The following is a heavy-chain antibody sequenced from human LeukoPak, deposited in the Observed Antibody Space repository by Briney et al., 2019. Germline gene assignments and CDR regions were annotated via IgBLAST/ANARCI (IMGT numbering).Heavy chain of an antibody. J-gene: IGHJ4*02. V-gene: IGHV1-3*01. Sequence: ASVKVSCKASEYTFTEYAVNWVRQAPGQRLEWMGWINAGNGNTKYSQKFQGRVTITRDTSASTAYMELSSLRSEDTAVYYCARVLVRGVTPLDYWGQGTLVTVSS. D-gene: IGHD3-10*01. CDR2: INAGNGNT. CDR1: EYTFTEYA. CDR3: ARVLVRGVTPLDY.